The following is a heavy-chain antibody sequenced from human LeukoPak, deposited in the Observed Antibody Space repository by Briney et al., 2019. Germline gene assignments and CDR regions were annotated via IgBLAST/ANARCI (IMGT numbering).Heavy chain of an antibody. V-gene: IGHV1-18*04. J-gene: IGHJ4*02. D-gene: IGHD3-9*01. CDR2: ISAYNGNT. CDR1: GYTFTSYY. Sequence: ASVKVSCKVSGYTFTSYYMHWVRQAPGQGLEWMGWISAYNGNTNYAQKLQGRVTMTTDTSTSTAYMELRSLRSDDTAVYYCARTWAYYDILTGYSGFDYWGQGTLVTVSS. CDR3: ARTWAYYDILTGYSGFDY.